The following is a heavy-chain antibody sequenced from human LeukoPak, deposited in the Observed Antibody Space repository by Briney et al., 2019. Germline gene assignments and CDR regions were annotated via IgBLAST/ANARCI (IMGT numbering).Heavy chain of an antibody. CDR2: ISSSSSTI. CDR3: ARAVSSGYYNLYFDY. D-gene: IGHD3-22*01. J-gene: IGHJ4*02. CDR1: GFTFSSYS. Sequence: GGSLRLSCAASGFTFSSYSMNWVRQAPGKGLEWVSYISSSSSTIYYVDSVKGRFTISRDNAKNSLYLQLNSLRAEDTAVYYCARAVSSGYYNLYFDYWGQGTLVTVSS. V-gene: IGHV3-48*01.